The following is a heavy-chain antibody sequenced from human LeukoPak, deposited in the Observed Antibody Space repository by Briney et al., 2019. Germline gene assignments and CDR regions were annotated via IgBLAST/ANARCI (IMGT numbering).Heavy chain of an antibody. CDR3: ARGTTPGSSWYLNWFDT. D-gene: IGHD6-13*01. V-gene: IGHV4-4*07. J-gene: IGHJ5*02. CDR2: IYVSGST. Sequence: PSETLSLTCTVSGGSISSYYWSWIRQPAGKGLEWIGRIYVSGSTNYNPSLKSRVTMSVDTSKNQFSLKLTSVSAADTAVYYCARGTTPGSSWYLNWFDTWGQGTLVTVSS. CDR1: GGSISSYY.